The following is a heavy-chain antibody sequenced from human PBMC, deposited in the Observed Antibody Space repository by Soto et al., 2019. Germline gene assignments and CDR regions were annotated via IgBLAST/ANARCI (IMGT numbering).Heavy chain of an antibody. V-gene: IGHV3-30*03. Sequence: GGSLSLSCAASGVSFNSYDMHWVRQAPGMGPEWVAIISSDGSNTYYSDSVRSRFTISRDNSKDTLYLQMHSLRSEDTAIYYCASWGHIVPVSPTDSDHWGEGTLVTVSS. J-gene: IGHJ4*02. CDR3: ASWGHIVPVSPTDSDH. D-gene: IGHD2-21*01. CDR1: GVSFNSYD. CDR2: ISSDGSNT.